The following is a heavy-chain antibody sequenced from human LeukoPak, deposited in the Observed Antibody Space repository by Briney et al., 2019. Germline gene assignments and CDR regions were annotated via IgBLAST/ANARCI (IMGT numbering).Heavy chain of an antibody. CDR2: IKQDGSER. Sequence: GGSLRLSCAASGFTFSSYWMSWGRQAPGKGLEWVANIKQDGSERYYVDSVKGRFTISRDNAKNSLYLQMNSLRAEDTAVYYCARSGGDNTAMVTYPFYYWGQGTLVTVSS. D-gene: IGHD5-18*01. CDR3: ARSGGDNTAMVTYPFYY. CDR1: GFTFSSYW. J-gene: IGHJ4*02. V-gene: IGHV3-7*04.